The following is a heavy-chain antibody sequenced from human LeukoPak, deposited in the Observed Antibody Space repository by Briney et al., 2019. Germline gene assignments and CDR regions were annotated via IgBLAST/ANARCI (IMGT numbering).Heavy chain of an antibody. J-gene: IGHJ5*02. CDR1: GFTFSSYS. V-gene: IGHV3-21*01. Sequence: GGSLRLSCAASGFTFSSYSMNWVRQAPGKGLEWVSSISSSSSCIYYADSVKGRFTISRDNAKNSLYLQMNSLRAEDTAVYYCARDPQQLALEPWGQGTLVTVSS. CDR2: ISSSSSCI. CDR3: ARDPQQLALEP. D-gene: IGHD6-13*01.